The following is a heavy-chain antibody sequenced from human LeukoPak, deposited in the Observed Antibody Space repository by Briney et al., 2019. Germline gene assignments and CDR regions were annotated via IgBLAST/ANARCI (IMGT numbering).Heavy chain of an antibody. V-gene: IGHV1-3*01. CDR1: GYTFTSYA. CDR3: ARGLTVTVWFDP. J-gene: IGHJ5*02. CDR2: INAGNGNT. Sequence: ASVTVSCKASGYTFTSYAMHWVRQAPGQRLEWMGWINAGNGNTKYSQKFQGRVTITRDTSASTAYMELSSLRSEDTAVYYCARGLTVTVWFDPWGQGTLVTVPS. D-gene: IGHD4-11*01.